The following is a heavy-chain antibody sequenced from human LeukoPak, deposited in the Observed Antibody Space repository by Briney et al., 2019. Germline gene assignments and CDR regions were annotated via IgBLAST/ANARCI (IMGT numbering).Heavy chain of an antibody. CDR2: ISGSGGST. J-gene: IGHJ4*02. Sequence: QAGGSLRLSCAASGFTFSSYAMSWVRQTPGKGLEWVSAISGSGGSTYYADSVKGRFTISRDNSKNTLYLQMNSLRAEDTAVYYCARDISPQLVVDYWGQGTLVTVSS. D-gene: IGHD1-1*01. V-gene: IGHV3-23*01. CDR1: GFTFSSYA. CDR3: ARDISPQLVVDY.